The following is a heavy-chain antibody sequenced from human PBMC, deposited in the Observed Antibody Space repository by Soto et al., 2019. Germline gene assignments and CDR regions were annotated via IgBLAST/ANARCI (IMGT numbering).Heavy chain of an antibody. V-gene: IGHV1-69*02. CDR1: GGTFSSYT. Sequence: QVQLVQSGAEVKKPGSSVKVSCKASGGTFSSYTISWVRQAPGQGLEWMGRIIPILGIANYAQKFQGRVTITADKSTSTAYMEVSSLRSEDTAVYYCARLVDTADFDYWGQGTLVTVSS. D-gene: IGHD5-18*01. CDR3: ARLVDTADFDY. CDR2: IIPILGIA. J-gene: IGHJ4*02.